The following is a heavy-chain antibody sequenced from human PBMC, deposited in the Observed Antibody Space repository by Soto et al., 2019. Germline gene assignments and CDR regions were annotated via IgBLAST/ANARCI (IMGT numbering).Heavy chain of an antibody. CDR2: ISYDGSNK. V-gene: IGHV3-30*18. Sequence: GVSLRLSCAASGFTFSSYGMHWVRQAPGKGLEWVAVISYDGSNKYYADSVKGRFTISRDNSKNTLYLLMNSLRAEDTAVYYCAKDRARYCGGGSCYSIFDYWGQGTLVNVSS. J-gene: IGHJ4*02. CDR1: GFTFSSYG. CDR3: AKDRARYCGGGSCYSIFDY. D-gene: IGHD2-15*01.